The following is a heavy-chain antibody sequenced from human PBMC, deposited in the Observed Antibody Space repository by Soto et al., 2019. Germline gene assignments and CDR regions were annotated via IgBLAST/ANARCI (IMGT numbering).Heavy chain of an antibody. CDR1: GDSIGTTHSY. Sequence: KTSETLSLTCTVSGDSIGTTHSYWTWIRQSPGKGLEWIGNIHYSGSTYYMPSLRSRATLSVDTSKNQFSLRLTSVTAEDTAVYYCARHEGNGNVWPLDYWGQGILVTVSS. V-gene: IGHV4-39*01. CDR3: ARHEGNGNVWPLDY. CDR2: IHYSGST. D-gene: IGHD2-8*01. J-gene: IGHJ4*02.